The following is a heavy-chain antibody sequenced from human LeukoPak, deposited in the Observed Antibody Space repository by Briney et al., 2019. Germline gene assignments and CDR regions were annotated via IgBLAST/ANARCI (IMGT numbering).Heavy chain of an antibody. CDR2: INPSGGST. D-gene: IGHD3-22*01. CDR3: ARDPGYYDSSTYLYYYYYMDV. J-gene: IGHJ6*03. Sequence: GASVKVSCKASGYTFTSYYMHWVRQAPGQGLEWMGVINPSGGSTTYHTYAQKFQGRVTMTMDISTSTVYMELSSLTSEDTAVYYCARDPGYYDSSTYLYYYYYMDVWGKGTTITVSS. CDR1: GYTFTSYY. V-gene: IGHV1-46*01.